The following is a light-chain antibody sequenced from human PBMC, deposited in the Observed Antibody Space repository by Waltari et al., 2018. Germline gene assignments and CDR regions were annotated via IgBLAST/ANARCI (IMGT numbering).Light chain of an antibody. CDR2: GNS. J-gene: IGLJ2*01. CDR1: SSNIGAGYD. CDR3: QSYDSSLSASV. V-gene: IGLV1-40*01. Sequence: QSVLTQPPSVSGAPGQRVTISCTGSSSNIGAGYDVPWYQQLPGTAPKLLIYGNSNRPSGVPDRFSGSKSGTSASLAIPGLKAEDEADYSCQSYDSSLSASVFGGGTKLTVL.